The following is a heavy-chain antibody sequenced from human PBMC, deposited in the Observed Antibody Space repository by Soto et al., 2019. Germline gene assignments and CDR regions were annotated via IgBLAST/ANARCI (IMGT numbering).Heavy chain of an antibody. V-gene: IGHV1-2*04. D-gene: IGHD2-21*02. J-gene: IGHJ6*02. CDR2: INPNSGGT. CDR1: GYTFTGYY. CDR3: ARVGLAGDSLSYGMDV. Sequence: ASVKVSCKASGYTFTGYYMHWVRQAPGQGLEWMGWINPNSGGTNYAQKFQGWVTMTRDTSISTAYMELSRLRSDDTAVYYCARVGLAGDSLSYGMDVWGQETTVTVSS.